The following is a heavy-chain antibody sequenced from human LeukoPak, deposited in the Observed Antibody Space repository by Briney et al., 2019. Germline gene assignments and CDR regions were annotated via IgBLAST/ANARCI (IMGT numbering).Heavy chain of an antibody. CDR1: GFTFRTYE. J-gene: IGHJ5*02. D-gene: IGHD1-26*01. V-gene: IGHV3-48*03. CDR2: ISGSDPTV. Sequence: PGGSLRLSCVASGFTFRTYEMNWVRQAPGKGLEWVSYISGSDPTVYYADSVRGRFTISRDNAKNSLYLQVNSLRAEDTAVYYCARDKIGYYRWFDPWGQGTLVTVSS. CDR3: ARDKIGYYRWFDP.